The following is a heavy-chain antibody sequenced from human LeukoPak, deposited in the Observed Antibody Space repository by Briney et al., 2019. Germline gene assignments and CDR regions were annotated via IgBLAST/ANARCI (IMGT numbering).Heavy chain of an antibody. CDR2: ISTYNGNT. CDR3: ARGHPNFDY. CDR1: GYTFIDYG. J-gene: IGHJ4*02. Sequence: ASVKVSCKASGYTFIDYGIAWVRQAPGQGLEWMGWISTYNGNTDYAQTLQGRFTITTDTSTTTAYMELRNLRSDDTAVYYCARGHPNFDYWGQGTLVTVSS. V-gene: IGHV1-18*01.